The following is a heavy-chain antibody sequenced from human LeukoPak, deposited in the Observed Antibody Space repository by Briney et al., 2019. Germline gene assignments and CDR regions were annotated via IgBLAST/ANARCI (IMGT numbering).Heavy chain of an antibody. V-gene: IGHV5-51*01. D-gene: IGHD5-12*01. CDR3: ARQVGFSGYSDY. CDR1: GYSFTSYW. J-gene: IGHJ4*02. CDR2: IYPGDSDT. Sequence: GESLQISCQGSGYSFTSYWIGWVRQLPGKGLEWMGIIYPGDSDTRYSPSFQGQVTISAVKSISTAYLQWSSLKASDTAMYYCARQVGFSGYSDYWGQGTLVTVSS.